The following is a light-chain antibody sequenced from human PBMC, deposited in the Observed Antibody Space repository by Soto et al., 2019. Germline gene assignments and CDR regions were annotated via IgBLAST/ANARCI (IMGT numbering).Light chain of an antibody. Sequence: EIVLTQSPATLSVSPGERATLSCRASQSVSGHLDWYQQKPGQAPRLLIYDASTRATGIPARFSGSGSGTDFTLTISRLEPEDFAVYYCQQYGSSPTFGQGTKVDIK. V-gene: IGKV3-20*01. CDR3: QQYGSSPT. J-gene: IGKJ1*01. CDR2: DAS. CDR1: QSVSGH.